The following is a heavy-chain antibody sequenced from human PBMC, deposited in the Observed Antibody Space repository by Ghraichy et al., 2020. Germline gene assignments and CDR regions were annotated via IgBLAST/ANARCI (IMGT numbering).Heavy chain of an antibody. D-gene: IGHD6-19*01. CDR2: ISYDGSNK. Sequence: GGSLRLSCAASGFTFSSYAMHWVRQAPGKGLEWVAVISYDGSNKYYADSVKGRFTISRDNSKNTLYLQMNSLRAEDTAVYYCARAGYSSGYNAFDIWGQGTMVTVSS. J-gene: IGHJ3*02. CDR1: GFTFSSYA. CDR3: ARAGYSSGYNAFDI. V-gene: IGHV3-30-3*01.